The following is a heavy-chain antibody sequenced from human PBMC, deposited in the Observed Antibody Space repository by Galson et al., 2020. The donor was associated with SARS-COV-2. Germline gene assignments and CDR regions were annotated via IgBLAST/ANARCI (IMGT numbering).Heavy chain of an antibody. D-gene: IGHD7-27*01. CDR3: AVAKWGDWYFDL. J-gene: IGHJ2*01. CDR2: TIPYLGVP. Sequence: SVKVSCKASGGTFSNYAISWVRQAPGQGLEWMGRTIPYLGVPNYAQKFQGRLTITADTSTSTAYMELSSLRSEDTAVYYCAVAKWGDWYFDLWGHGTLVTVSS. V-gene: IGHV1-69*04. CDR1: GGTFSNYA.